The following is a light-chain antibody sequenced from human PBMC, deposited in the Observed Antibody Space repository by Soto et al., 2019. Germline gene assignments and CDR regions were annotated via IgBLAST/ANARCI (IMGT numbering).Light chain of an antibody. CDR2: DAS. V-gene: IGKV3D-20*02. J-gene: IGKJ5*01. CDR1: QSVSSSY. Sequence: EIVLTQSPGTLSLSPGERATLSCRASQSVSSSYLAWYQQKPGQAPRLLIYDASNRATGIPARFSGSGSGTDFTLTISSLEPEDFAVYYCQQRSNWQGTFGQGTRLEIK. CDR3: QQRSNWQGT.